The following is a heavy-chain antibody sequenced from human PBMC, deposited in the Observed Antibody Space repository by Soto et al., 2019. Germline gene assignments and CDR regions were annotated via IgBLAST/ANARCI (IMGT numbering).Heavy chain of an antibody. CDR1: GYSFTSYW. J-gene: IGHJ6*01. V-gene: IGHV5-51*01. Sequence: PGESLKISCKGSGYSFTSYWIGWVRQMPGKGLEWMGIIYPGDSDTRYSPSFQGQVTISADKSISTAYLQWSNLKASDTAMYYCARCSNSGTYSYYYYGMDVWGQGTTVTVS. CDR3: ARCSNSGTYSYYYYGMDV. D-gene: IGHD3-10*01. CDR2: IYPGDSDT.